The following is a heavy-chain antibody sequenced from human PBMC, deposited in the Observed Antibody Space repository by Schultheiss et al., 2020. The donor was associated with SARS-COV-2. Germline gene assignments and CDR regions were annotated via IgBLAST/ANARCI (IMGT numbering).Heavy chain of an antibody. CDR1: GFTFSSYS. V-gene: IGHV3-48*01. J-gene: IGHJ6*03. D-gene: IGHD1-26*01. CDR3: ARAGSYSGYYYYMDV. CDR2: ISSSSSTI. Sequence: GGSLRLSCAASGFTFSSYSMNWVRQAPGKGLEWVSYISSSSSTIYYADSVKGRFTISRDNAKNSLYLQMNSLRAEDTAVYYCARAGSYSGYYYYMDVWGKGTTVTVSS.